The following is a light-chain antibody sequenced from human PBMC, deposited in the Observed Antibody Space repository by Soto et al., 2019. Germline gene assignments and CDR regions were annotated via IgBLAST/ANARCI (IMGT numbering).Light chain of an antibody. J-gene: IGKJ4*01. Sequence: DIQMTQSPSSLSASVGDRITITCQASQDINKYLTWYQQKLGKAPKLLIYDASNLQRGVPSRLSGSGSGTDFSLSISSLQPEDIATYYCQQSENGPLTFGGGTKVEIK. CDR2: DAS. V-gene: IGKV1-33*01. CDR1: QDINKY. CDR3: QQSENGPLT.